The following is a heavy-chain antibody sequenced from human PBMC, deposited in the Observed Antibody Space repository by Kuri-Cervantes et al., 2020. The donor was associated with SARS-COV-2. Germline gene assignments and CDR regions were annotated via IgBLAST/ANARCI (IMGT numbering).Heavy chain of an antibody. Sequence: ASVKVFCKASGYTFTSYYMHWVRQAPGQGLEWMGIINPSGGSTSYAQKLQGRVTMTRDTSTGTVYMELSSLRSEGTAVYYCARAEPTGIDYWGQGTLVTVSS. CDR3: ARAEPTGIDY. J-gene: IGHJ4*02. CDR1: GYTFTSYY. CDR2: INPSGGST. V-gene: IGHV1-46*01. D-gene: IGHD1-1*01.